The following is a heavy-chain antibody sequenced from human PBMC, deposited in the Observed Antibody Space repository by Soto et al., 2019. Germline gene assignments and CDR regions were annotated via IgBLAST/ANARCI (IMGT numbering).Heavy chain of an antibody. D-gene: IGHD3-3*01. CDR1: GYTFTSYD. CDR2: INPSGGST. Sequence: ASVKVSCKASGYTFTSYDMHWVRQAPGQGLEWVGIINPSGGSTSYAQKFQGRVTMTRDTSTGTVYMELSSLRSEDTAVYYCARAHYDFWSGYSHYGMDVWGPGTTVTVSS. CDR3: ARAHYDFWSGYSHYGMDV. J-gene: IGHJ6*02. V-gene: IGHV1-46*01.